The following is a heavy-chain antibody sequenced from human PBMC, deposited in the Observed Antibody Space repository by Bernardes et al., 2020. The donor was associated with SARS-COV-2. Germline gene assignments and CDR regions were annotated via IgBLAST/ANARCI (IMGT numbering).Heavy chain of an antibody. V-gene: IGHV1-2*02. D-gene: IGHD6-13*01. J-gene: IGHJ4*02. CDR2: ISPISGGT. CDR3: GRDRDQQDLNFLAY. CDR1: GYTFTGYY. Sequence: ASVKVSCKASGYTFTGYYIHWVRQAPGQGLEWMGWISPISGGTKYAQKFQGRVTMTADTSTSTAYMELMDLRSDDTAVYFCGRDRDQQDLNFLAYWGQGTLVTVSS.